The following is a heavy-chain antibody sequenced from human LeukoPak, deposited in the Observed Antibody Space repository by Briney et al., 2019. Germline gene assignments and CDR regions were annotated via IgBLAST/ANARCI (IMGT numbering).Heavy chain of an antibody. CDR2: IKTDGSST. Sequence: GGSLRLSCAASGFTFSSYWMHWVRQAPGKGLVWVSRIKTDGSSTDYADSVKGRFTISRDNAKNTMYLQMNSLRAEDTAVYYCARGVSGTGPVIWGLGTMVTVSS. V-gene: IGHV3-74*01. J-gene: IGHJ3*02. CDR3: ARGVSGTGPVI. D-gene: IGHD5/OR15-5a*01. CDR1: GFTFSSYW.